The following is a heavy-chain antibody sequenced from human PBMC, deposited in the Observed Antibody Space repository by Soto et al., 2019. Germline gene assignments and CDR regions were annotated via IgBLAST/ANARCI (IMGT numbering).Heavy chain of an antibody. D-gene: IGHD3-3*01. CDR2: ISPDGRTT. Sequence: PGGSLRISFSASVFRFSLYCMHGVRKAPGKGLVWVSRISPDGRTTTYADSVKGRFTISRDNAKSTLYLQMNSLTVEDGAVYYCADSWLPTIYWGRGTLVTVSS. CDR3: ADSWLPTIY. CDR1: VFRFSLYC. V-gene: IGHV3-74*01. J-gene: IGHJ2*01.